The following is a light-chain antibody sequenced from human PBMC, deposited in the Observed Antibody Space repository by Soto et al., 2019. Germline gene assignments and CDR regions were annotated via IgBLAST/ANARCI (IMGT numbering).Light chain of an antibody. V-gene: IGKV3-15*01. CDR3: QQYSNWPT. Sequence: EIVMTQSPATLSVSPGERVTLSCRASESVSSNLAWYQHKPGQAPRLLIYGASTRATGIPARFSGSGSGTEFTLTISSLQSEDFVIYYCQQYSNWPTFGQGTKLEIE. CDR2: GAS. CDR1: ESVSSN. J-gene: IGKJ2*01.